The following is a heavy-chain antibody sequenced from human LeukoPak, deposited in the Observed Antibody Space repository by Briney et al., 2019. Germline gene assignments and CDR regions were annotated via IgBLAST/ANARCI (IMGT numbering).Heavy chain of an antibody. Sequence: PSETLSLTCAVSGGSISSSNWWSWVRQPPGKGLEWIGEIYHSGSTNYNPSLKSRVTISVDKSKNQFSLKLSSVTAADTAVYYCARGSSGWKVPILFGYWGQGTLVTVSS. D-gene: IGHD6-19*01. CDR3: ARGSSGWKVPILFGY. J-gene: IGHJ4*02. V-gene: IGHV4-4*02. CDR2: IYHSGST. CDR1: GGSISSSNW.